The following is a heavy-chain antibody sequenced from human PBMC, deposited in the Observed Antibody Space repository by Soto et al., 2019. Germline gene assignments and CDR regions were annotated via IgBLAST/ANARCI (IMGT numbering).Heavy chain of an antibody. V-gene: IGHV4-34*01. CDR1: GGSFSGYY. CDR3: ASQRDTAMVFDY. J-gene: IGHJ4*02. Sequence: SETLSLTCAVYGGSFSGYYWSWIRQPPGKGLEWIGEIHHSGSTNYNPSLKSRVSISEDTSKKQFSLKLSSVTAADTAVYYCASQRDTAMVFDYWGRGTLVTVSS. D-gene: IGHD5-18*01. CDR2: IHHSGST.